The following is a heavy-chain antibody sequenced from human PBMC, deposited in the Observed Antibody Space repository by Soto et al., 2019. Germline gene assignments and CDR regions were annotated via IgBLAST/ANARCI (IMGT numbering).Heavy chain of an antibody. CDR1: GGTFNSYA. V-gene: IGHV1-69*06. Sequence: QVQLVQSGAEVKKPGSSVKVSCKASGGTFNSYALTWVRQAPGHGLEWMGGIIPIFRSPNYAQKFQGRVTITANRSTRTAYMELSSLRSDDTAVYYCARVLYPPYGSGWRSLYWDFDLWGRGTLVTVSS. J-gene: IGHJ2*01. CDR3: ARVLYPPYGSGWRSLYWDFDL. CDR2: IIPIFRSP. D-gene: IGHD6-19*01.